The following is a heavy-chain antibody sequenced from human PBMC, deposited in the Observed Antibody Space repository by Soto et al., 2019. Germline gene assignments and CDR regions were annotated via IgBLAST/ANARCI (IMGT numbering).Heavy chain of an antibody. CDR2: ISISSGTM. CDR3: ARDLSGYNYCSPKDY. D-gene: IGHD5-18*01. CDR1: GFPFSSYS. V-gene: IGHV3-48*02. Sequence: PGGSLRLSCAASGFPFSSYSMNWVRQAPGKGLEWVSYISISSGTMYYADSVKGRFTISRDNAKDSLHLQMDSLRDEDTAIYYCARDLSGYNYCSPKDYWGQGKLVTVSS. J-gene: IGHJ4*02.